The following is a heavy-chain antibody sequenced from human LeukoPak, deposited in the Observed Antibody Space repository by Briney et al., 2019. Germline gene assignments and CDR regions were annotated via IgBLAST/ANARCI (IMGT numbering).Heavy chain of an antibody. CDR2: ISAYNGNT. D-gene: IGHD3-22*01. CDR1: GYTFTSYG. Sequence: ASMKVSCKASGYTFTSYGISWVRQAPGQGLEWMGWISAYNGNTNYAQKLQGRVTMTTDTSTSTAYMELRSLRSDDTAVYYCARGTISPYYYDSSGYAYWGQGTLVTVSS. CDR3: ARGTISPYYYDSSGYAY. J-gene: IGHJ4*02. V-gene: IGHV1-18*01.